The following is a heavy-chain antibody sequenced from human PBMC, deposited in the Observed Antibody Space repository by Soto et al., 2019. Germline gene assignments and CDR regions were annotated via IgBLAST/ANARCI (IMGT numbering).Heavy chain of an antibody. V-gene: IGHV5-51*01. CDR2: IYPGDSDT. Sequence: PGESLTISCKGSGYSFASYCIGWVRQMPGKGLEWMGIIYPGDSDTRYSPTFQGQVTISADKSISTAYLQWSSLKASDTAMYYCASGALAVAHYGMDVWGQGTTVPVSS. CDR1: GYSFASYC. CDR3: ASGALAVAHYGMDV. D-gene: IGHD6-19*01. J-gene: IGHJ6*02.